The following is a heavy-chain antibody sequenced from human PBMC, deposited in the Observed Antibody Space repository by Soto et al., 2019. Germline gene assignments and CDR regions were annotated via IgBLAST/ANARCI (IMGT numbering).Heavy chain of an antibody. CDR1: GGSFSGYY. J-gene: IGHJ4*02. Sequence: SETLSLTCAVYGGSFSGYYWSWIRQPPGKGLEWIGEINHSGSTNYNPSLKSRVTISVDTSKNQFSLKLSSVTAADTAVYYCARDGYSGYDSFDYWGQGTLVTVSS. V-gene: IGHV4-34*01. D-gene: IGHD5-12*01. CDR2: INHSGST. CDR3: ARDGYSGYDSFDY.